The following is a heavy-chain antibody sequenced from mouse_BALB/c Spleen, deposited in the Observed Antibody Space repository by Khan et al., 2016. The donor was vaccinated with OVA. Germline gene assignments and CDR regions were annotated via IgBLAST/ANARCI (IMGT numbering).Heavy chain of an antibody. D-gene: IGHD1-1*01. J-gene: IGHJ3*01. CDR2: ISDGGSYI. CDR1: GFSFSDYY. Sequence: EVELVESGGGLVKPGGSLKLSCAASGFSFSDYYKYWIRQTPEKRLEWVATISDGGSYIYYPDSVKGRFTISRDDAKNNLYLQMSSLKSDDTAIYYCAIGYYVDPFAYWGQGTLVTVSA. CDR3: AIGYYVDPFAY. V-gene: IGHV5-4*02.